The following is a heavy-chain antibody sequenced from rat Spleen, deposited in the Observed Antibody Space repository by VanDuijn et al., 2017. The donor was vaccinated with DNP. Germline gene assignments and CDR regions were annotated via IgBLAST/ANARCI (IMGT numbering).Heavy chain of an antibody. D-gene: IGHD1-4*01. CDR2: INSAGST. V-gene: IGHV3-3*01. Sequence: EKQLQESGPGLVKPSQSLSLTCSVTGYSITSSYRWNWIRKFPGDKLQWMGFINSAGSTYYNPYLKGLISITRDTAKNPFFLRVNSVNTEDTATYYCARWPGYNPPYAMDAWGQGTSVTVSS. CDR3: ARWPGYNPPYAMDA. CDR1: GYSITSSYR. J-gene: IGHJ4*01.